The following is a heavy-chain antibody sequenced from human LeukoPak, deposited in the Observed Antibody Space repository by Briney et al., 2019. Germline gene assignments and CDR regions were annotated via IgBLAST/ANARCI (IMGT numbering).Heavy chain of an antibody. CDR1: GFTVSSNY. J-gene: IGHJ5*02. D-gene: IGHD3-3*01. V-gene: IGHV3-66*01. CDR3: ARGITIFGVVTRFGP. Sequence: GGSLRLSCAASGFTVSSNYMSWVRQAPGKGLEWVSVIYSGGSTYYADSVKGRFTISRDNSKNTLYLQMNSLRAEDTAVYYCARGITIFGVVTRFGPWGQGTLVTVSS. CDR2: IYSGGST.